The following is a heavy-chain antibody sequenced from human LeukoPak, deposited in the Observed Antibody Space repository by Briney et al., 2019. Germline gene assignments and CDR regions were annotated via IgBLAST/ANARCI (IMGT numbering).Heavy chain of an antibody. D-gene: IGHD6-19*01. J-gene: IGHJ4*02. CDR1: GGSISSYYW. CDR3: ARIPIGAVAGTGDY. V-gene: IGHV2-70*11. Sequence: TLSLTCTVSGGSISSYYWSWIRQPPGKALEWLARIDWDDDKYYSTSLKTRLTISKDTSKNQVVLTMTNMDPVDTATYYCARIPIGAVAGTGDYWGQGTLVTVSS. CDR2: IDWDDDK.